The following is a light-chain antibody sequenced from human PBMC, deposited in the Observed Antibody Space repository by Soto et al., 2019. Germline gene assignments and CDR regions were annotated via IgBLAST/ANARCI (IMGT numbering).Light chain of an antibody. CDR1: SGSIASKY. V-gene: IGLV6-57*04. Sequence: NFMLTQPHSVSESPGKTVTISCTRSSGSIASKYVQWYQQRPGSAPTTVIYEDRQRPSGVPDRFSGSIDTSSNSASLTISGLKTEDGADYYCKSSGDSNHVIFGGGTKLTVL. J-gene: IGLJ2*01. CDR2: EDR. CDR3: KSSGDSNHVI.